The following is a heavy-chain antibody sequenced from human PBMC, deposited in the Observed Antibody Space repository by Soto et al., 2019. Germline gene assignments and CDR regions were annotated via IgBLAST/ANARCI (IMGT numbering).Heavy chain of an antibody. CDR2: IIPIFGTA. J-gene: IGHJ4*02. D-gene: IGHD2-15*01. CDR1: GGTFSSYA. V-gene: IGHV1-69*12. CDR3: ARGRWGGSSPPHRFDY. Sequence: QVQLVQSRAEVKKPGSSVKVSCKASGGTFSSYAISWVRQAPGQGLEWMGGIIPIFGTANYAQKFQGRVTITADESTSTAYMELSRLRSEDTAVYYCARGRWGGSSPPHRFDYWGQGTLVTVSS.